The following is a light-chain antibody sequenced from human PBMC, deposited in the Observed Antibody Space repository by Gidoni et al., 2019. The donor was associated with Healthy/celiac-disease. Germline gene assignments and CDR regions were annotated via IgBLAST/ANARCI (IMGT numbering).Light chain of an antibody. J-gene: IGKJ1*01. Sequence: AIQMTQPPSSLSASVGDRVTITCRASQGIRNDLGWYQQKPGKAPKLLIYAASSLQSGVPSRFSGSGSGTDFTLTISYLQPEDFATYFCLQDYNYPWTFGQXTKVEIK. CDR3: LQDYNYPWT. CDR1: QGIRND. CDR2: AAS. V-gene: IGKV1-6*01.